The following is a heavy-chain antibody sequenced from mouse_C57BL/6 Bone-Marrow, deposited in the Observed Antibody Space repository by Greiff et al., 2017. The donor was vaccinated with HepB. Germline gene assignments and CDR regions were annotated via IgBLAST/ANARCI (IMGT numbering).Heavy chain of an antibody. Sequence: VQLQQPGAELVKPGASVKLSCKASGYTFTSYWMQWVKQRPGQGLEWIGEIDPSDSYTNYNQKFKGKATLTVDTSSSTAYMQLSSLTSEDSAVYYCSKSSRTLRLRYWGQGTLVTVSA. CDR2: IDPSDSYT. D-gene: IGHD3-2*02. V-gene: IGHV1-50*01. CDR3: SKSSRTLRLRY. CDR1: GYTFTSYW. J-gene: IGHJ3*01.